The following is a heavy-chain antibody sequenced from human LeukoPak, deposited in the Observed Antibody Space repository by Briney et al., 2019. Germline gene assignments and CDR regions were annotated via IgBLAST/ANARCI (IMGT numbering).Heavy chain of an antibody. J-gene: IGHJ4*02. V-gene: IGHV3-74*01. CDR1: GFTLRSYW. CDR2: IKTDGSSI. Sequence: GGSLRLSCAASGFTLRSYWMHWVRQAPGKGPVWVSRIKTDGSSITNADSVKGRFTISRDNDKNTLYLQMNSLRAEDTAVYYCTRGQYSYGPFDYWGREPWSPSPQ. D-gene: IGHD5-18*01. CDR3: TRGQYSYGPFDY.